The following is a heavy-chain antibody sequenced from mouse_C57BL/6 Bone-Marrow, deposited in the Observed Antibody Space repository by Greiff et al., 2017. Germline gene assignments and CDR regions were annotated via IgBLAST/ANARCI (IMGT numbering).Heavy chain of an antibody. V-gene: IGHV1-82*01. J-gene: IGHJ2*01. CDR1: GYAFSSSW. D-gene: IGHD1-1*01. CDR3: ARWSTTVVALYYFDF. CDR2: IYPGDGDT. Sequence: VQLQQSGPELVKPGASVKISCKASGYAFSSSWMNWVKQRPGKGLEWIGRIYPGDGDTNYNGKFKGKATLTADKSSSTASMQLSSLTSEDSAVYFCARWSTTVVALYYFDFGGQGTTPTVSS.